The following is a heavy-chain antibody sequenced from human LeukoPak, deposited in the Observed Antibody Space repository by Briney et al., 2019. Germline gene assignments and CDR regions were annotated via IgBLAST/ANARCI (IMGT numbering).Heavy chain of an antibody. Sequence: QSGGSLRLSCAASGFNFSNYWMSWVRQTPGKGLEWVANINRDGSEKYYVDSVEGQFTISRDNAKNSLFLQMNSLRVEDTAVYYCARRRGYSYGRNNYYFDYWGQGTRVTVSS. D-gene: IGHD5-18*01. CDR3: ARRRGYSYGRNNYYFDY. CDR2: INRDGSEK. V-gene: IGHV3-7*03. CDR1: GFNFSNYW. J-gene: IGHJ4*02.